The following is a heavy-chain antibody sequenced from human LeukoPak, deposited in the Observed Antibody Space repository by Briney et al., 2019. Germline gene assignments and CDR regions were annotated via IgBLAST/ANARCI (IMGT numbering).Heavy chain of an antibody. Sequence: ASVKVSCKASGYIFTNHYMHWVRQAPGQGLEWMGLINPSGSSTLYAEKFRGRIIMTRDMSTATDYMELSSLRSEDTAVYYCARDLGITISHAFDIWGQGTMVTVSS. J-gene: IGHJ3*02. CDR3: ARDLGITISHAFDI. CDR2: INPSGSST. V-gene: IGHV1-46*01. D-gene: IGHD3-9*01. CDR1: GYIFTNHY.